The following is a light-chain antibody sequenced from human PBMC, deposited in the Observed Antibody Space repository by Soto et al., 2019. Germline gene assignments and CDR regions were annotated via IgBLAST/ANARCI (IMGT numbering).Light chain of an antibody. CDR1: SSDFGNYNS. Sequence: QSVLTQPASVSGSPGQSITISCTGTSSDFGNYNSVSWYQHHPGKAPKLVIYDVSNRPSGVSNRFSGSKSGNTASLTISGLQAEDEADYYCTSYTSSNNYVFGTGTKVTVL. J-gene: IGLJ1*01. V-gene: IGLV2-14*03. CDR2: DVS. CDR3: TSYTSSNNYV.